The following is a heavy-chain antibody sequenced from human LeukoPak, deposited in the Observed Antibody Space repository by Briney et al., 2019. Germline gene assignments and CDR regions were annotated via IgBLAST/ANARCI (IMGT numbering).Heavy chain of an antibody. Sequence: GGSLRLSCAASGFTFSSYAMSWVRQAPGKGLEWVSCISSSGGNTYYADSVKGRFTISRDNSKSTLFLQMNSLRADDTAVYYCAKESGYQLPKGFDYWGQGTLVTVSS. V-gene: IGHV3-23*01. CDR1: GFTFSSYA. D-gene: IGHD2-2*01. CDR3: AKESGYQLPKGFDY. J-gene: IGHJ4*02. CDR2: ISSSGGNT.